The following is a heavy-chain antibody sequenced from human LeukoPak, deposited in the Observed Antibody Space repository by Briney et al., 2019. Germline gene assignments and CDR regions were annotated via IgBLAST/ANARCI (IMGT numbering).Heavy chain of an antibody. D-gene: IGHD2/OR15-2a*01. Sequence: SETLSLTCAVSDYSISSGYYWGWIRQPPGKGLEWIGSMYHSGNTYYNPSLKSRVTISVDTSKSQFSLKLSSVTAADTAAYYCARHGMTRIYYFDYWGQGALVPVSS. CDR1: DYSISSGYY. CDR2: MYHSGNT. CDR3: ARHGMTRIYYFDY. V-gene: IGHV4-38-2*01. J-gene: IGHJ4*02.